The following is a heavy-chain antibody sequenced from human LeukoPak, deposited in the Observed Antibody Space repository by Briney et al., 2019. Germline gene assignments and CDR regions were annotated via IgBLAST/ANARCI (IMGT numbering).Heavy chain of an antibody. D-gene: IGHD2-8*01. CDR3: ARVLGCTNGVCHDVFDI. V-gene: IGHV3-7*01. Sequence: PGGSLRLSCAASGFTLSRYWMSWVRQAPGKGLEWVANIKEDGGEKLHVDSVKGRFTISRDNAKKSLYLQMNSLRAEDTGVYFCARVLGCTNGVCHDVFDIWGQGTVVTVSS. CDR2: IKEDGGEK. J-gene: IGHJ3*02. CDR1: GFTLSRYW.